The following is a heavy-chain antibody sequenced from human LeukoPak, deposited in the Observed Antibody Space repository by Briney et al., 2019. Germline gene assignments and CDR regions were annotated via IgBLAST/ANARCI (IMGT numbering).Heavy chain of an antibody. Sequence: SGPALVQPTQTLTLTCSFSGFSLTTRGMRVSWIRQTPGKGLEWLARIDWDDDKFYSPSLKTRLTISKDTSKNQVVLTMTNMDPVDTGTYYCARISIYCYPVNCFFEYWGPGTLVTVSS. CDR1: GFSLTTRGMR. CDR2: IDWDDDK. J-gene: IGHJ4*02. CDR3: ARISIYCYPVNCFFEY. D-gene: IGHD2-15*01. V-gene: IGHV2-70*04.